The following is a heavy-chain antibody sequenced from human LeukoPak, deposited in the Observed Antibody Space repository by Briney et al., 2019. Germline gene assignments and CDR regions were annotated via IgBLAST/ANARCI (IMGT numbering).Heavy chain of an antibody. CDR3: ARGSVIVLMVYAEYDLDY. V-gene: IGHV4-34*01. D-gene: IGHD2-8*01. CDR1: GGSFSGYY. CDR2: INHSGST. Sequence: SETLSLTCAVYGGSFSGYYWSSIRQPPGKGLEWIGEINHSGSTNYNPSLKSRVTISVDTSKNQFSLKLSSVTAADTAVYYCARGSVIVLMVYAEYDLDYWGQGTLVTVYS. J-gene: IGHJ4*02.